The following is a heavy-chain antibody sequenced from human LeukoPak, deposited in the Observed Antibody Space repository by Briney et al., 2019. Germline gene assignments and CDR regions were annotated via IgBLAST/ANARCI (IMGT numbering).Heavy chain of an antibody. J-gene: IGHJ6*02. CDR1: GGTFSSYA. CDR3: ARDRYYGSGNNYYYYYGMDV. CDR2: IIPILGIA. Sequence: ASVKVSCKASGGTFSSYAISWVRQAPGQGLEWVGRIIPILGIANYAQKFQGRVTITADKSTSTAYMELSRLRSDDTAVYYCARDRYYGSGNNYYYYYGMDVWGQGTTVTVSS. V-gene: IGHV1-69*04. D-gene: IGHD3-10*01.